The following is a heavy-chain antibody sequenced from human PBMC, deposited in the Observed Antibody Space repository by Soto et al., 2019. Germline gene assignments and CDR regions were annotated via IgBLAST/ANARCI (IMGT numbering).Heavy chain of an antibody. CDR1: GFTFTRYS. CDR2: ISTTDDYK. Sequence: PGGSLRLSCAASGFTFTRYSVNWVRQAPGKGLEWVSSISTTDDYKYYGKSMKSRFTISRDNAKKSLYLEMKSLRAEDTAVYYCARESEDLTSNFDYWGQGTLVTVSS. J-gene: IGHJ4*02. V-gene: IGHV3-21*01. CDR3: ARESEDLTSNFDY.